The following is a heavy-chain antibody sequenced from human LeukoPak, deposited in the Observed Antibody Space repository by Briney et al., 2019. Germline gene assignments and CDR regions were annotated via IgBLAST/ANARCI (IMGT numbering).Heavy chain of an antibody. CDR2: IIPIFGTA. J-gene: IGHJ6*03. Sequence: AVKVSCKASGGTFSSYAISGVRQAPGRGVEWVGGIIPIFGTANYAQKFQGRVTITTDESTSTAYMELSSLRSEDTAVYYCASVTYYDFWSGLVPPYYYIDVWGKRTTLTVSS. D-gene: IGHD3-3*01. CDR1: GGTFSSYA. CDR3: ASVTYYDFWSGLVPPYYYIDV. V-gene: IGHV1-69*05.